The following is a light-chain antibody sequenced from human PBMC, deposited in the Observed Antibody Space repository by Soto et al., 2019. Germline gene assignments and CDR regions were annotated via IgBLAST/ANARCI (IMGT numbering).Light chain of an antibody. CDR3: CSYAGSNWV. Sequence: QSALTQPASVSGSPGQSITISCTGTSSDVGSYNLVSWYQQHPGKAPKLMIYEVSKRPSGVSNRFSGSKSGNTASLTISGLQAEDEAGYYCCSYAGSNWVFGGGTQLTVL. CDR1: SSDVGSYNL. J-gene: IGLJ3*02. V-gene: IGLV2-23*02. CDR2: EVS.